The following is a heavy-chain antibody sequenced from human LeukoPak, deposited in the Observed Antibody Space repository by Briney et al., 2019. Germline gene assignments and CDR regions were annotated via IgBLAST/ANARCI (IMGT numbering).Heavy chain of an antibody. V-gene: IGHV1-46*01. D-gene: IGHD2-21*02. J-gene: IGHJ4*02. CDR3: ARDHYHKIRVMVTAPDY. CDR1: GYTLTSYY. CDR2: INPTGGST. Sequence: ASVKVSCKASGYTLTSYYMHWVRQAPGEGLEWMGIINPTGGSTSYAQKFQGRVTMTRDTSTSTVYMELSSLRSEDTAVYYCARDHYHKIRVMVTAPDYWGQGTLVIVSS.